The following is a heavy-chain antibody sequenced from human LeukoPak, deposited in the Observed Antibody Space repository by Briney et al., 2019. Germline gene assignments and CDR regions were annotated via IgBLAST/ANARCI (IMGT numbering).Heavy chain of an antibody. CDR1: GFTFSTSW. D-gene: IGHD6-19*01. J-gene: IGHJ4*02. Sequence: GGSLRLSCAASGFTFSTSWMHWVRHVPGKGRVWVSRINTDGSSTIYADSVMGRFTISRDNAKNTLYLQMNSLRAEDTAVYYCARDRGGSGPTTTDYWGQGTLVTVSS. V-gene: IGHV3-74*01. CDR2: INTDGSST. CDR3: ARDRGGSGPTTTDY.